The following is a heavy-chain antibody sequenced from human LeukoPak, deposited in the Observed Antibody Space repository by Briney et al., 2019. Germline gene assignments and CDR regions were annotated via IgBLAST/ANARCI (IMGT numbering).Heavy chain of an antibody. Sequence: ASVKVSCKASGYTFSGTGWYLYWLRQAPGQGLECMGWIHPNNGDTAYAQKFEGRVAMTRDTSISTAYMEMRRLRPDDTAVYFCARDGPAQMVDLDYWGQGTLVTVSS. CDR2: IHPNNGDT. CDR3: ARDGPAQMVDLDY. D-gene: IGHD3-10*01. V-gene: IGHV1-2*02. CDR1: GYTFSGTGWY. J-gene: IGHJ4*02.